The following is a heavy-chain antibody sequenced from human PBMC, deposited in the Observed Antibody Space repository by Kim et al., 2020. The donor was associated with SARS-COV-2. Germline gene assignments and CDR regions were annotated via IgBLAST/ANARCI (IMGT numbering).Heavy chain of an antibody. J-gene: IGHJ2*01. CDR3: AKRTAGYNFDL. CDR2: T. Sequence: TYYADSVKGRFTISRDNSKNTLYLQMNSLRAEDTAVYYCAKRTAGYNFDLWGRGTLVTVSS. D-gene: IGHD1-1*01. V-gene: IGHV3-23*01.